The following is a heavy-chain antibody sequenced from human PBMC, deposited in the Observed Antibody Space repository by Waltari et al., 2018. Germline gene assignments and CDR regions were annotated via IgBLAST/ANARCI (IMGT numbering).Heavy chain of an antibody. CDR3: ARDRSYSSGWSGEFDI. CDR1: GGSISSSY. J-gene: IGHJ3*02. V-gene: IGHV4-4*09. D-gene: IGHD6-19*01. CDR2: IYTSGST. Sequence: QVQLQESGPGLVKPSETLSLTCTVSGGSISSSYWSWIRQPPGKGLEWIGYIYTSGSTNYNPSLKSRVTISVDTSKNQFSLKLSSVTAADTAVYYCARDRSYSSGWSGEFDIWGQGTMVTVSS.